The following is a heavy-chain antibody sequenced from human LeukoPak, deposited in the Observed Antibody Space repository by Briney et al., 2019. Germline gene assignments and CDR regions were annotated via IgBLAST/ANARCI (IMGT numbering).Heavy chain of an antibody. V-gene: IGHV1-69*08. CDR2: IIPFLDTT. CDR3: ARASELGEWFGDLLYV. CDR1: GGTFIIFP. D-gene: IGHD3-10*01. Sequence: ASVKVSCTASGGTFIIFPISWVRQAPGQGIEWLGKIIPFLDTTNYAHKFQGRVKITADKSTSTAYLELRSLRSEDTAIYYCARASELGEWFGDLLYVWGQGTAVTVSS. J-gene: IGHJ6*02.